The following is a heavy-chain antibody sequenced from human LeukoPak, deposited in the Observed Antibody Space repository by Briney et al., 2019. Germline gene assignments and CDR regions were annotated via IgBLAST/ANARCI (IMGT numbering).Heavy chain of an antibody. CDR2: IGGSGGNT. CDR3: ARTRYGDY. Sequence: GGSLRLSCAASGFSFSSFAMNWVRQAPGKGLEWVSTIGGSGGNTYYADSVKGRFTISRDNPKNTLYLQMNSLRAEDTAVYYRARTRYGDYWGQETLVTVSS. D-gene: IGHD4-17*01. CDR1: GFSFSSFA. V-gene: IGHV3-23*01. J-gene: IGHJ4*02.